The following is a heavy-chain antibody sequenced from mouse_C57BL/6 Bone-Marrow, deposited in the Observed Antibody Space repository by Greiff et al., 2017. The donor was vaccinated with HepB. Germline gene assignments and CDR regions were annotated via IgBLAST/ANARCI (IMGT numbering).Heavy chain of an antibody. Sequence: EVKLEESGGGLVQPGESLKLSCESNEYDFPSHDMSWVRKTPEKRLELVAAINSDGGSTYYPDTMERRFIISRDNTKKTLYLQMSRLRSEDTALYYCARTSTMVTTKDYWGQGTTLTVSS. CDR2: INSDGGST. CDR3: ARTSTMVTTKDY. J-gene: IGHJ2*01. CDR1: EYDFPSHD. V-gene: IGHV5-2*03. D-gene: IGHD2-2*01.